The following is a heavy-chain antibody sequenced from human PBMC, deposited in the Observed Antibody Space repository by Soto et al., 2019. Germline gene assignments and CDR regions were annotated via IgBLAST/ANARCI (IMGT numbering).Heavy chain of an antibody. CDR3: ARDAPYYYGSGSYYMGNRDYYYGMDA. D-gene: IGHD3-10*01. V-gene: IGHV1-18*01. CDR2: ISAYNGNT. CDR1: GYTFTSYG. J-gene: IGHJ6*02. Sequence: GASVKVSCKASGYTFTSYGISWVRQAPGQGLEWMGWISAYNGNTNYAQKLQGRVTMTTDTSTSTAYMELRSLRSDDTAVYYCARDAPYYYGSGSYYMGNRDYYYGMDAWGQGTTVTVSS.